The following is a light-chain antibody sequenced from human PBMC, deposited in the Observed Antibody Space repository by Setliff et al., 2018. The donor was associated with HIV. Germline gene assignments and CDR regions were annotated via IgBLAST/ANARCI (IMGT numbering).Light chain of an antibody. CDR1: SSDVGAYNY. CDR2: DVT. Sequence: QSALAQPPSASGSPGQSVTISCTGTSSDVGAYNYVSWYQQHPGKVPKLIISDVTKRPSGVPDRFSGSKSGNTASLIISGLQAEDEADYYCSSYTSSTPLYVFGTGTKVTVL. CDR3: SSYTSSTPLYV. V-gene: IGLV2-8*01. J-gene: IGLJ1*01.